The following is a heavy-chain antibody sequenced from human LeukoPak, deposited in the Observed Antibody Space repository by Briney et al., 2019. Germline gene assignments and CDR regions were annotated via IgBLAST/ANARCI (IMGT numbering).Heavy chain of an antibody. V-gene: IGHV4-34*01. J-gene: IGHJ3*02. D-gene: IGHD2-2*01. CDR2: INHSGST. Sequence: PGGSLRLSCAVSGFTVSSDYMSWIRQPPGKGLEWIGEINHSGSTNYNPSLKSRVTISVDTSKNQFSLKLSSVTAADTAVYYCARLSSTSRYGYAFDIWGQGTMVTVSS. CDR3: ARLSSTSRYGYAFDI. CDR1: GFTVSSDY.